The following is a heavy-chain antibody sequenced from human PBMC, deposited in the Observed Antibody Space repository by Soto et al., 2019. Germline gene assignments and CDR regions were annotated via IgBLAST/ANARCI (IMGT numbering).Heavy chain of an antibody. J-gene: IGHJ4*02. CDR1: GGSLSSSSYY. V-gene: IGHV4-39*01. Sequence: SETLSLPCTVSGGSLSSSSYYWGWIRQPPGKGLEWIGSIYYSGCTYYNPSLMSRVTISLDTSKNQFSLKLSSVTAADTAVYYCARRVPRRYFDSWGQGTLVTVTS. CDR3: ARRVPRRYFDS. D-gene: IGHD2-2*01. CDR2: IYYSGCT.